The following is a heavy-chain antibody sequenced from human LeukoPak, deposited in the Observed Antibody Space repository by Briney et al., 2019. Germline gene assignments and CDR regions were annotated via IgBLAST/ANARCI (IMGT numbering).Heavy chain of an antibody. CDR2: ISSSGSTI. CDR1: GFTFSDYY. V-gene: IGHV3-11*01. CDR3: ARDPYILTGYYTPSFDY. J-gene: IGHJ4*02. Sequence: GGSLRLSCAASGFTFSDYYMRWIRQAPGKGLEWVSYISSSGSTIYYADSVKGRFTIPRDNAKNSLYLQMNSLRAEDTAVYYCARDPYILTGYYTPSFDYWGQGTLVTVSS. D-gene: IGHD3-9*01.